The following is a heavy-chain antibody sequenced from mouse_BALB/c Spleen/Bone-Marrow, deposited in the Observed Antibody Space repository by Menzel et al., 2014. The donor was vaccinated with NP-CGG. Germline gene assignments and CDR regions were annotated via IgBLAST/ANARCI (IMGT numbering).Heavy chain of an antibody. CDR2: IWGDGST. D-gene: IGHD2-10*02. V-gene: IGHV2-6-7*01. J-gene: IGHJ4*01. CDR1: GFSLTGYA. Sequence: VKLVESGPGLVAPSQSLPITCAVSGFSLTGYAVNWVRQPPGKGLEWLGMIWGDGSTDYSSVFKSRLTISKDNSKSQVFLKMNSLQTEDTAAYYCARDREYRNYYYAMDYWGQGISVTVSS. CDR3: ARDREYRNYYYAMDY.